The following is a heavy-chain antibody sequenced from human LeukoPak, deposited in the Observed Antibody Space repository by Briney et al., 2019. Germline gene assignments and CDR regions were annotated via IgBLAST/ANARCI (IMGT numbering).Heavy chain of an antibody. D-gene: IGHD3-22*01. CDR1: GGSISNNNYY. CDR3: ARDVYYYDSSGYYDY. CDR2: IYYSGST. Sequence: SETLSLTCSVSGGSISNNNYYWGWIRQPPGKGLEWIGSIYYSGSTYYNPSLKSRVTISVDTSKNQFSLKLSSVTAADTAVYCCARDVYYYDSSGYYDYWGQGTLVTVSS. J-gene: IGHJ4*02. V-gene: IGHV4-39*07.